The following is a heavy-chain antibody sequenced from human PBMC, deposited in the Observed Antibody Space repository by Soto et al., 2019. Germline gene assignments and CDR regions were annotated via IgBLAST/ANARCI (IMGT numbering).Heavy chain of an antibody. CDR2: MYSGGTT. V-gene: IGHV3-66*01. CDR1: GVTVSSNY. Sequence: EVQLVESGGGLVQPGGSLRLSCAASGVTVSSNYMSWVRQAPGKGLKWVSVMYSGGTTYYADSVKGRFTISRDNSKNTLYLQMNSLRAEDTAVYYCVRNGDSSGYRVWFEPWGQGTLVTVSS. CDR3: VRNGDSSGYRVWFEP. D-gene: IGHD3-22*01. J-gene: IGHJ5*02.